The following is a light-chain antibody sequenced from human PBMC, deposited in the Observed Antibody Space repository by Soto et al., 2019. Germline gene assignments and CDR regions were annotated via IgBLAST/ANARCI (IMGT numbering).Light chain of an antibody. CDR3: RSYTSSSTSYV. CDR2: DVS. Sequence: LTQPASVSGSPGQSITISCTGTSSDVGGYNYVSWYQQHPGKAPKLMIYDVSNRPSGVSNRFSGSKSGNTASLTISGLQAEDEADYYCRSYTSSSTSYVFGTGTKVTVL. V-gene: IGLV2-14*01. CDR1: SSDVGGYNY. J-gene: IGLJ1*01.